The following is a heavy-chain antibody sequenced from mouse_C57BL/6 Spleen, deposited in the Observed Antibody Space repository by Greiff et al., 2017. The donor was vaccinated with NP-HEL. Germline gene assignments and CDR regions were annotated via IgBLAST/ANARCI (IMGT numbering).Heavy chain of an antibody. CDR2: INPSTGGT. Sequence: DVKLQESGPELVKPGASVKISCKASGYSFTGYYMNWVKQSPEKSLEWIGEINPSTGGTTYNQKFKAKATLTVDKSSSTAYMQLKSLTSEDSAVYYCARSFYYDYDDWYFDVWGTGTTVTVSS. V-gene: IGHV1-42*01. CDR1: GYSFTGYY. J-gene: IGHJ1*03. CDR3: ARSFYYDYDDWYFDV. D-gene: IGHD2-4*01.